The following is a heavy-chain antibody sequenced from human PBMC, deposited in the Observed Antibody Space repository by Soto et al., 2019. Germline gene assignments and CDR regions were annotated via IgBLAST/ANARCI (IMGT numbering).Heavy chain of an antibody. V-gene: IGHV1-2*04. Sequence: ASVKVSCKASGYTFTGYYMHWVRQAPGHGLEWMGWINPNSGGTNYAQKFQGWVTMTRDTSISTAYMELSRLRSDDTAVYYCAAGGISKVTTRFVGFDPWGQGTLVTVSS. CDR1: GYTFTGYY. CDR3: AAGGISKVTTRFVGFDP. J-gene: IGHJ5*02. D-gene: IGHD4-4*01. CDR2: INPNSGGT.